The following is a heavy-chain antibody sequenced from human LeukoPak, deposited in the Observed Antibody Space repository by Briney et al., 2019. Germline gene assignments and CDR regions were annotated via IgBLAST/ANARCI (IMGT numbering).Heavy chain of an antibody. Sequence: PGGSLRLSCAASGFTFSSYGMHWVRQAPGKGLEWVTFVPYDGTNKYYADFVKGRFNISRDNSKNTLFLQMNSLRGEDTAMYYCARDGGAPNFYYYYMDVWGKGTTVTVSS. V-gene: IGHV3-30*02. D-gene: IGHD3-10*01. CDR2: VPYDGTNK. CDR3: ARDGGAPNFYYYYMDV. J-gene: IGHJ6*03. CDR1: GFTFSSYG.